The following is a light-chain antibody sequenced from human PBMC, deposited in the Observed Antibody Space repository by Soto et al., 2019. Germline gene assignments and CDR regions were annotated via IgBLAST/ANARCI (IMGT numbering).Light chain of an antibody. CDR3: QQYGSSPPNT. Sequence: EIVLTQSPGTLSLSPGERATLSCRASQSVSSIYLAWYQQKPGQALRLLIYGASSRATGIPDRFSGSGSGTDFTLTISRLEPEDFAVYYCQQYGSSPPNTFGQGTRLEIK. J-gene: IGKJ5*01. CDR2: GAS. V-gene: IGKV3-20*01. CDR1: QSVSSIY.